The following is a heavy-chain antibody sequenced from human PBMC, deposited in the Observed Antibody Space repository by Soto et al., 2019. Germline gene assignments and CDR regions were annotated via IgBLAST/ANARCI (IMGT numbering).Heavy chain of an antibody. D-gene: IGHD2-2*01. Sequence: SETLSLTCAVYGGSFSGYYWSWIRQPPGKGLEWIGEINHSGTTNYNPSLESRVTISVGTSKNQFSLKLGSVTAADTAVYYCARLLPAAIRGGPPPPYYYYGMDVWGQGTTVTVSS. CDR2: INHSGTT. J-gene: IGHJ6*02. CDR1: GGSFSGYY. CDR3: ARLLPAAIRGGPPPPYYYYGMDV. V-gene: IGHV4-34*01.